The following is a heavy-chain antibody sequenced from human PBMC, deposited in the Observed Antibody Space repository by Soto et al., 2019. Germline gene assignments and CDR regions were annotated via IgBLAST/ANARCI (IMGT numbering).Heavy chain of an antibody. J-gene: IGHJ4*02. CDR3: ARHVYDYSNYEIYFDY. D-gene: IGHD4-4*01. CDR1: GGTINSSNW. Sequence: SETTDIACAVSGGTINSSNWCGWVSQHPGKGLEWIGEIYHSGSTNYNPSLKSRVTISVDKSKNQFSLKLSSVTAADTAVYYCARHVYDYSNYEIYFDYWGQGTLVTVSS. V-gene: IGHV4-4*02. CDR2: IYHSGST.